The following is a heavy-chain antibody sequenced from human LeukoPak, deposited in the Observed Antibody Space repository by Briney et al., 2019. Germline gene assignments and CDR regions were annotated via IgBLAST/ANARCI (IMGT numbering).Heavy chain of an antibody. Sequence: ASVKVSCKASGYTFTSYYMHWVRQAPGQGLEWMGIINPSGGSTSYAQKFQGRVTMTTDTSTSTAYMELRSLRSDDTAVYYCARDAEWELPNWFDPWGQGTLVTVSS. CDR2: INPSGGST. V-gene: IGHV1-46*01. CDR3: ARDAEWELPNWFDP. J-gene: IGHJ5*02. D-gene: IGHD1-26*01. CDR1: GYTFTSYY.